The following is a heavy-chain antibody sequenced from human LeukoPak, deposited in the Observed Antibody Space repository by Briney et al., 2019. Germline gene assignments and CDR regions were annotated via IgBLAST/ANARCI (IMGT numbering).Heavy chain of an antibody. CDR1: GFLFHDYP. D-gene: IGHD6-19*01. J-gene: IGHJ4*02. CDR2: ISGDGGST. V-gene: IGHV3-43*02. Sequence: GGSLSLLCAPSGFLFHDYPVQGVRQAPGKGLEGVSLISGDGGSTLYADSVKGRFTIYRDNSKNSLYLQMNSLRSDDTALYYCERESESSGWYDYWGQGTLVTVSS. CDR3: ERESESSGWYDY.